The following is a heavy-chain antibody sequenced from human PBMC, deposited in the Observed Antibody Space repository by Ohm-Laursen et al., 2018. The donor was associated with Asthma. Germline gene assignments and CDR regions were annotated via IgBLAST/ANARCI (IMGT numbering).Heavy chain of an antibody. J-gene: IGHJ4*02. V-gene: IGHV3-7*01. CDR3: ARVGSEDYFDY. CDR1: GYTFSRYS. Sequence: SLRLSCAASGYTFSRYSIHWVRQIPGKGLEWVANIKQDGSEKYYVDSVKGRFTISRDNAKNSLYLRMNSLRAEDTAVYYCARVGSEDYFDYWGLGTLVTVSS. CDR2: IKQDGSEK. D-gene: IGHD2-15*01.